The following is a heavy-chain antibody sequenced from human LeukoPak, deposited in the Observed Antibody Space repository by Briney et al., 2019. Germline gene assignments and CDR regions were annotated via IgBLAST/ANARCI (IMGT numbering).Heavy chain of an antibody. CDR2: INHSGTT. D-gene: IGHD6-13*01. V-gene: IGHV4-59*01. Sequence: SETLSLTCTVYGASIRGYYWSWIRQPPGKGLEWIGYINHSGTTIYTPSLNSLFPISVATSNNHFSLNLNSVTAAVTAVYYCTWDRYSFSNWSPGTLVTVAS. J-gene: IGHJ4*02. CDR3: TWDRYSFSN. CDR1: GASIRGYY.